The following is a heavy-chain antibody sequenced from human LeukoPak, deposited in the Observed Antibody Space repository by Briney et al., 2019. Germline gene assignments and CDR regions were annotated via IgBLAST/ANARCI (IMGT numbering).Heavy chain of an antibody. J-gene: IGHJ4*02. CDR1: GGSFSGYY. CDR2: INHSGST. D-gene: IGHD3-10*01. V-gene: IGHV4-34*01. CDR3: ARATNYYDSGTYYRIDY. Sequence: SETLSLTCAVYGGSFSGYYWSWIRQPPGKGLEWIGEINHSGSTNYNPSLTGRVTISVHKSKNQFSLKLTSVTAADTAVYYCARATNYYDSGTYYRIDYWGQGTLVTVST.